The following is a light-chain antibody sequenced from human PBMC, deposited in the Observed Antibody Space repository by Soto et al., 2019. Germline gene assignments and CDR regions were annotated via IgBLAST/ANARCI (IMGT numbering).Light chain of an antibody. V-gene: IGKV3-20*01. J-gene: IGKJ1*01. Sequence: EIVLTQSPGTLSLSPGERATLSCRASQSVSSNYLAWYQQKPGRAPRLLIYDTSSRATGIPDRFSGSGSGTDFTLLISRLESEDFAVYYCQQYGSSPRTFGQGTKVEIK. CDR1: QSVSSNY. CDR3: QQYGSSPRT. CDR2: DTS.